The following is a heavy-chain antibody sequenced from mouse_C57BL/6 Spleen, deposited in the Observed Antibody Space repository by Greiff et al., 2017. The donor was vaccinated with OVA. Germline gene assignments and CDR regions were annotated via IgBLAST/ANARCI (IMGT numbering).Heavy chain of an antibody. Sequence: EVQRVESGGGLVKPGGSLKLSCAASGFTFSDYGMHWVRQAPEKGLEWVAYISSGSSTIYYADTVKGRFTISRDNAKNTLFLQMTSLRSEDTAMYYCARRRLNYAMDYWGQGTSVTVSS. CDR2: ISSGSSTI. V-gene: IGHV5-17*01. CDR1: GFTFSDYG. CDR3: ARRRLNYAMDY. D-gene: IGHD1-3*01. J-gene: IGHJ4*01.